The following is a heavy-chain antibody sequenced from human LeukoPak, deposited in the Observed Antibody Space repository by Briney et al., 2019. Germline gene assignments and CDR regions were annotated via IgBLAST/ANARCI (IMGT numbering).Heavy chain of an antibody. V-gene: IGHV3-30*02. CDR1: GFSFSSYN. CDR2: IWYGGSNK. D-gene: IGHD1-1*01. Sequence: GGSLRLSCAASGFSFSSYNMNWFRQAPGKGLEWVAVIWYGGSNKYYADSVKGRFTISRDNSKNTLYLQMNSLRAEDTAVYYCAKDLYNWNDPGGAFDIWGQGTMVTVSS. CDR3: AKDLYNWNDPGGAFDI. J-gene: IGHJ3*02.